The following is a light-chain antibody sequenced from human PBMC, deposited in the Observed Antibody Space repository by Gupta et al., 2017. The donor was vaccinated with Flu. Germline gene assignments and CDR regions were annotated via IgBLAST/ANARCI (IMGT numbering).Light chain of an antibody. Sequence: DIQLTQSPSFLSASVGDRVTITCRASQGISTYLAWYQQKPGKAPRLLIYAASTLQRGVPSRCSGSGDGTESNLTISSRQPEDFEAYYCQRRNRDHPLVTFGRGTKVDIK. CDR1: QGISTY. V-gene: IGKV1-9*01. CDR3: QRRNRDHPLVT. J-gene: IGKJ4*01. CDR2: AAS.